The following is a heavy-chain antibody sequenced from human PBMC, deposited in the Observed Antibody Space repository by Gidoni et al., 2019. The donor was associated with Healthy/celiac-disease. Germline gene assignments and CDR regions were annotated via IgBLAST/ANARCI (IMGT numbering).Heavy chain of an antibody. CDR2: ITPSGGST. J-gene: IGHJ3*02. D-gene: IGHD6-19*01. CDR1: GYTFPSYY. V-gene: IGHV1-46*03. CDR3: ARPTGIAVAGPDAFDI. Sequence: QVQLVQSGAAVNKPGASVKVSCNASGYTFPSYYMHWVRQAPGQGLEWMGIITPSGGSTSYAQKFQGRVTMTRDTSTSTVYMELSSLRSEDTAVYYCARPTGIAVAGPDAFDIWGQGTMVTVSS.